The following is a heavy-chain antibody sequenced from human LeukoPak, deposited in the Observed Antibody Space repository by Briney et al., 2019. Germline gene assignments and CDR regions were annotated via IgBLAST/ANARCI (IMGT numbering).Heavy chain of an antibody. D-gene: IGHD3-22*01. CDR2: INAYNGNT. CDR3: ARERPYYYDRSGYHDAFDI. V-gene: IGHV1-18*01. J-gene: IGHJ3*02. CDR1: GYTFTSYG. Sequence: GASVKVSCKASGYTFTSYGISWVRQAPGQGLEWMGWINAYNGNTNYAQKLQGRVTMTTDTSTSTAYMELRTLRPGDTAVYYCARERPYYYDRSGYHDAFDIWGQGTMVTVSS.